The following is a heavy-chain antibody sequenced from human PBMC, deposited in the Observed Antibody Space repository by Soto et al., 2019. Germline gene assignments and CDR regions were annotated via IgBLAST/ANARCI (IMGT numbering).Heavy chain of an antibody. V-gene: IGHV4-59*01. CDR2: IYYSGST. CDR3: ARPSGSYYVGRVNWYFDL. Sequence: QVQLQESGPGLVKPSETLSLTCTVSGGSISSYYWSWIRQPPGKGLEWIGYIYYSGSTNYNPSLKSRVTISVDTSKNQLSLKLGSVTAADTAVYYCARPSGSYYVGRVNWYFDLWGRGTLVTVSS. J-gene: IGHJ2*01. D-gene: IGHD1-26*01. CDR1: GGSISSYY.